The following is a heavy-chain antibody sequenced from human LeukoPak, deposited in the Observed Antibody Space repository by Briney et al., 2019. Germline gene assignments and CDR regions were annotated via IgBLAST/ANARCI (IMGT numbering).Heavy chain of an antibody. J-gene: IGHJ3*02. CDR3: ARAANYYDFWSGYSPDAFDI. Sequence: SETLSLTCTVSGGSISSYYWSWIRQPPGKGLEWIGYIYYGGSTNYNPSLKSRVTISVDTSKNQFSLKLSSVTAADTAVYYCARAANYYDFWSGYSPDAFDIWGQGTMVTVSS. CDR2: IYYGGST. D-gene: IGHD3-3*01. CDR1: GGSISSYY. V-gene: IGHV4-59*13.